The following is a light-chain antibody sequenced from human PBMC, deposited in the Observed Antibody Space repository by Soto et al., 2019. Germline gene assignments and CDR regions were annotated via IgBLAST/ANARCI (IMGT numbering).Light chain of an antibody. CDR1: ENIKNY. CDR2: AAS. Sequence: DIQLTQSPSLSVSVGDRVTITCRASENIKNYLNWFQQKPGKAPRVLIYAASSLQGGVPSRFSGSGSGTYFTLTISSVQPEDFATYFCQHSFSTLFGPGTKVDIK. CDR3: QHSFSTL. V-gene: IGKV1-39*01. J-gene: IGKJ3*01.